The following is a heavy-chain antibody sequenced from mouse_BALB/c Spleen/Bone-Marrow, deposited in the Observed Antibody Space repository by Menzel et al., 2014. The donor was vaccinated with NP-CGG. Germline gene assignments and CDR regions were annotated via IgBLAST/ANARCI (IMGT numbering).Heavy chain of an antibody. J-gene: IGHJ2*01. CDR2: INPSSGYT. CDR3: ARRYYGSTFDY. V-gene: IGHV1-4*01. Sequence: VQLHQSGAELARPGASVKMSCKASGYTFTSYTMHWVKQRPGQGLEWIGYINPSSGYTNYNQKFKDKATLTADKSSSTTYMQLSSLTSEDAAGYYCARRYYGSTFDYWGQRTPLTVAS. D-gene: IGHD1-1*01. CDR1: GYTFTSYT.